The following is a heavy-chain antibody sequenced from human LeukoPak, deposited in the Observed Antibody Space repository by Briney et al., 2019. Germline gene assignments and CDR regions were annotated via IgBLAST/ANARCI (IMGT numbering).Heavy chain of an antibody. Sequence: SVKVSCKASGGTFSSYAISWVRQAPGQGLEWMGGIIPIFGTANYAQKFQGRVTITADESTSTAYMELSSLRSEDTAVYYCARGPKNGGTGAFDIWGQGTMVTVSS. J-gene: IGHJ3*02. CDR2: IIPIFGTA. V-gene: IGHV1-69*13. D-gene: IGHD4-23*01. CDR3: ARGPKNGGTGAFDI. CDR1: GGTFSSYA.